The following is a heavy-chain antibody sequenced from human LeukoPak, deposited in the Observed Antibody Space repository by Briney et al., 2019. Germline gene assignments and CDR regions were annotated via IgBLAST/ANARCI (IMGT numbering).Heavy chain of an antibody. CDR3: ASVDWGSQDY. CDR1: GFTFRSHW. J-gene: IGHJ4*02. Sequence: GGSLRLACAASGFTFRSHWMHWVRQAPGKGLVFVSRINKDGSGTAYVDSVRGRFTISSDDAKNTLYLQMDSLRVEDTAVYYCASVDWGSQDYWGQGTLVTVSS. CDR2: INKDGSGT. D-gene: IGHD3-9*01. V-gene: IGHV3-74*01.